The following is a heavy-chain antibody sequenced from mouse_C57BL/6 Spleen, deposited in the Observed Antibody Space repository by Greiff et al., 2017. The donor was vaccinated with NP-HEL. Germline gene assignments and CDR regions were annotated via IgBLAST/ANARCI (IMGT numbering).Heavy chain of an antibody. CDR2: INPGSGGT. CDR1: GYAFTNYL. CDR3: ARSRGVDYAMDY. V-gene: IGHV1-54*01. J-gene: IGHJ4*01. Sequence: VQLQQSGAELVRPGTSVKVSCKASGYAFTNYLIEWVKQRPGQGLEWIGVINPGSGGTNYNEKFKGKATLTADKSSSTAYMQLSSLTSEDSAVYFCARSRGVDYAMDYWGQGTSVTVSS.